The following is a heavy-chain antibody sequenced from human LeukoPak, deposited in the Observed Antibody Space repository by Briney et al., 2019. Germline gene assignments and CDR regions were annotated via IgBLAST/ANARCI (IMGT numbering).Heavy chain of an antibody. CDR3: ATLYYDSSGYYFDY. Sequence: ASVKVSCKVSGYTLTELSMHWVRQAPGKGLEWMGGFDPEDGETIYAQKFQGRVTMTEDTSTDTAYMELSSLRSEDTAVYYCATLYYDSSGYYFDYWGQGTPVTVSS. CDR1: GYTLTELS. V-gene: IGHV1-24*01. CDR2: FDPEDGET. J-gene: IGHJ4*02. D-gene: IGHD3-22*01.